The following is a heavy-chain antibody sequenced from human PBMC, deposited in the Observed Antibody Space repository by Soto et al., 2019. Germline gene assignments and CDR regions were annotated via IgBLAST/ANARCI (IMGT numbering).Heavy chain of an antibody. Sequence: PGGSLRLSCAASGFTFSSYAMSWVRQAPGKGLEWVSAISGSGGSTYYADSVKGRFTISRDNSKNTLYLQMNSLRAEDTAVYYCATDAESSGWSRYDYWGQGTMVTVYS. CDR2: ISGSGGST. J-gene: IGHJ4*02. CDR3: ATDAESSGWSRYDY. V-gene: IGHV3-23*01. D-gene: IGHD6-19*01. CDR1: GFTFSSYA.